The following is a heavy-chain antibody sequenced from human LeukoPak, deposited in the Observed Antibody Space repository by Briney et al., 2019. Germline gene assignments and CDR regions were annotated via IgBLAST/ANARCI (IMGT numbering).Heavy chain of an antibody. V-gene: IGHV1-2*02. J-gene: IGHJ5*02. CDR2: INPNSGGT. Sequence: ASVKVSCKASGYTFTSYAINWVRQAPGQGLEWMGWINPNSGGTNYAQKFQGRVTMTRDTSISTAYMELSRLRSDDTAVYYCASALDLGYCSSTSCYQFDPWGQGTLVTVSS. D-gene: IGHD2-2*01. CDR3: ASALDLGYCSSTSCYQFDP. CDR1: GYTFTSYA.